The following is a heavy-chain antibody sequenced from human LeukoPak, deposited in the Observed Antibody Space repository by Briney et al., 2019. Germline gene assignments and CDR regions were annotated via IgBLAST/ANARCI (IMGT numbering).Heavy chain of an antibody. J-gene: IGHJ4*02. CDR1: GFTFRDAA. CDR2: ISSSGNNA. V-gene: IGHV3-23*01. Sequence: GGSLRLSCAVSGFTFRDAAMTWVRQAPGKGLEWVSLISSSGNNAYYADSVKGRFTISRDNSKNTLSLQMNSLRVEDTAIYYCARVSTAVSLAIDSWGQGTLVTVST. D-gene: IGHD6-13*01. CDR3: ARVSTAVSLAIDS.